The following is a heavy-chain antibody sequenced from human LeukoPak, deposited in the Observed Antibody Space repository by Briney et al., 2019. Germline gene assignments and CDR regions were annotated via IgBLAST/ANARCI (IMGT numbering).Heavy chain of an antibody. CDR3: AKAAEYYYDSSGPLYFDY. J-gene: IGHJ4*02. CDR1: GFTFSSYA. Sequence: PGGSLRLSCAASGFTFSSYAMSRVRQAPGKGLEWVSAISGSGGSTYYADSVKGRFTISRDNSKNTLYLQMNSLRAEDTAVYYCAKAAEYYYDSSGPLYFDYWGQGTLVTVSS. V-gene: IGHV3-23*01. D-gene: IGHD3-22*01. CDR2: ISGSGGST.